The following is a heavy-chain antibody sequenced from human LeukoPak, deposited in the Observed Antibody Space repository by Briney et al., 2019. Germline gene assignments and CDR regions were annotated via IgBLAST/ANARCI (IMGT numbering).Heavy chain of an antibody. D-gene: IGHD6-25*01. CDR1: GYTFNTYG. J-gene: IGHJ4*02. Sequence: ASVKVSFKASGYTFNTYGISWVRQAPGQGLEWMGWISTYNGDIKYVQNLQGRVTMTTDTSTSTAYMELMSLRSDDTAVYYCLRDAQRPRLTPDYWGQGTLVTVSS. CDR2: ISTYNGDI. CDR3: LRDAQRPRLTPDY. V-gene: IGHV1-18*01.